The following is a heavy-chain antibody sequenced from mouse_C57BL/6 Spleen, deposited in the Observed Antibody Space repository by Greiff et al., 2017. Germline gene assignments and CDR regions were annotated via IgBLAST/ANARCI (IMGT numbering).Heavy chain of an antibody. J-gene: IGHJ4*01. CDR3: AREGDYDGAMDY. Sequence: DVQLQESGPGMVKPSQSLSLTCTVTGYSITSGYDWHWIRHFPGNKLEWMGYISYSGSTNYNPSLKSRISITHDTSKNHFFLKLNSVTTEDTATYYCAREGDYDGAMDYWGQGTSVTVSS. CDR1: GYSITSGYD. CDR2: ISYSGST. D-gene: IGHD2-4*01. V-gene: IGHV3-1*01.